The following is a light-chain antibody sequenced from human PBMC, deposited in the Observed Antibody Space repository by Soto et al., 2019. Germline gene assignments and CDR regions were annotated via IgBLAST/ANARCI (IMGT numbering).Light chain of an antibody. V-gene: IGLV2-8*01. CDR2: EVS. CDR1: SSDVGGYNY. J-gene: IGLJ1*01. Sequence: QSALTQPPSASGSPGQSVTISCTGTSSDVGGYNYVSWYQQHPGKAPKLMIYEVSKRPSGVPDRFSGSKSGNTASLTVSGLQAEDEADYYRSSYAGSLGFFGIGTKDTVL. CDR3: SSYAGSLGF.